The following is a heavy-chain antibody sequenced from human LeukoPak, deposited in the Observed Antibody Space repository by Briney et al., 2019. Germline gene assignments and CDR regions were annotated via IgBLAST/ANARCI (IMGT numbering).Heavy chain of an antibody. J-gene: IGHJ3*02. CDR3: ARDRGNRGSYLDAFDI. CDR2: IKQDGSEK. CDR1: GFTFSSYW. D-gene: IGHD1-26*01. V-gene: IGHV3-7*01. Sequence: GGSLRLSCAASGFTFSSYWMHWVRQAPGKGLEWVANIKQDGSEKYYVDSVKGRFTISRDNAKNSLYLQMNSLRAEDTAVYYCARDRGNRGSYLDAFDIWGQGTMVTVSS.